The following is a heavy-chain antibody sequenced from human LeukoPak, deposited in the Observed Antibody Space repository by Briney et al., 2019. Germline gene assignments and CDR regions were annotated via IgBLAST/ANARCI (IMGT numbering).Heavy chain of an antibody. CDR1: GFTFSSYA. Sequence: GSLRLSCAASGFTFSSYAMSWVRQPPGKGLEWIGEINHSGSTNYNPSLKSRVTISVDTSKNQFSLKLSSVTAADTAVYYCARGWPRDGFDYWGQGTLVTVSS. V-gene: IGHV4-34*01. CDR3: ARGWPRDGFDY. J-gene: IGHJ4*02. CDR2: INHSGST. D-gene: IGHD4-17*01.